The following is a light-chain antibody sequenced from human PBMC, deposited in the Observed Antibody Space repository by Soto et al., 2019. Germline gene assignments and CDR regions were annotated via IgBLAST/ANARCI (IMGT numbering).Light chain of an antibody. Sequence: ALTQPRSVSGSPGQSVTISCTGTSSDVGGYNYVSWYQQHPGKAPKLMIYDVSKRPSGVPDRFSGSKSGNTASLTISGLQAEDEADYYCCSYAGSYTYVFGTGTKSPS. CDR1: SSDVGGYNY. V-gene: IGLV2-11*01. CDR3: CSYAGSYTYV. CDR2: DVS. J-gene: IGLJ1*01.